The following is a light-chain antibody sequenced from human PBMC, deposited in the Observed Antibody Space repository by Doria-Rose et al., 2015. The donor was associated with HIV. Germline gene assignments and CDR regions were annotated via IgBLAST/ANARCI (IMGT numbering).Light chain of an antibody. CDR1: QSVLYSSNNKNY. V-gene: IGKV4-1*01. CDR2: WAS. J-gene: IGKJ1*01. CDR3: QQYYSTLRT. Sequence: DIQMTQSPGSLAVSLGERATINCKSSQSVLYSSNNKNYLAWYQQKPGQPPKLLIYWASTRESGVPDRFSGSGSGTDFTLTISSLQAEDVAVYYCQQYYSTLRTFGQGTKVEIK.